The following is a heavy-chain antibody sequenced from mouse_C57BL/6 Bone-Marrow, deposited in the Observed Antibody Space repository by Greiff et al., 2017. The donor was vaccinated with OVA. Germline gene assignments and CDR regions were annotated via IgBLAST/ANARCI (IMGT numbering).Heavy chain of an antibody. Sequence: VQLQQSGPVLVKPGASVKMSCKASGYTFTDYYMNWVKQSHGKSLEWIGVINPYNGGTSYNQKFKGKATLTVDKSSSTAYMELNSLTSEDSAVYYCASTATVVATDYWGQGTTLTVSS. CDR2: INPYNGGT. V-gene: IGHV1-19*01. CDR1: GYTFTDYY. J-gene: IGHJ2*01. CDR3: ASTATVVATDY. D-gene: IGHD1-1*01.